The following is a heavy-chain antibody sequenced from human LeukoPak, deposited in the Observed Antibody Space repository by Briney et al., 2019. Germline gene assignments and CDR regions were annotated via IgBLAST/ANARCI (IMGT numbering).Heavy chain of an antibody. CDR2: TRNKANSYSA. V-gene: IGHV3-72*01. Sequence: QSGGSLRLSCAASGFTFSSYGMHWVRQAPGKGLEWVGRTRNKANSYSAEYAASVKGRFTISGDDSKNSLFLHMNSLKTEDTAVYYCARGNGYDWRSFDSWGQGTLVTVSS. CDR3: ARGNGYDWRSFDS. D-gene: IGHD5-12*01. J-gene: IGHJ4*02. CDR1: GFTFSSYG.